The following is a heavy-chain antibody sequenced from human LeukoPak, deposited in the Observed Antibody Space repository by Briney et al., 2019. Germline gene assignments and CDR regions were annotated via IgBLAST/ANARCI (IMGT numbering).Heavy chain of an antibody. CDR3: ARGLSLAGTRN. V-gene: IGHV4-39*07. Sequence: SETLSLTCTVSGGFISSSSYYWGWIRQPPGKGLEWIGSIYYSASTYYHPSLKSRVTISVDTSKNQFSLKVTSVTAADTAVYYCARGLSLAGTRNWGQGTLVTVSS. CDR2: IYYSAST. J-gene: IGHJ4*02. D-gene: IGHD6-19*01. CDR1: GGFISSSSYY.